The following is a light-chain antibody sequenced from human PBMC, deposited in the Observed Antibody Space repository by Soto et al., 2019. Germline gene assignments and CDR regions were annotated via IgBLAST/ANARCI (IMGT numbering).Light chain of an antibody. V-gene: IGLV1-40*01. Sequence: QPVLTQPPSVSGAPGQRVTISCTGSSSNIGAGYDVHWYQQLPGTAPKLLIFGNNNRPSGVPDRFSGSKSGTSASLAITGLQAEDEADYYCQSYDSSLTVFGGGTKLTVL. J-gene: IGLJ2*01. CDR2: GNN. CDR1: SSNIGAGYD. CDR3: QSYDSSLTV.